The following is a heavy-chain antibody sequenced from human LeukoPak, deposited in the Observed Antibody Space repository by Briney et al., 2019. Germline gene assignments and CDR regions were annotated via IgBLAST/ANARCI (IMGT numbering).Heavy chain of an antibody. CDR3: ARGSRQLVYYYYMDV. D-gene: IGHD6-13*01. Sequence: ASVKVSCKASGYTFTGYYMHWVRQAPGQGLEWMGRINPNSGGTNYAQKFQGRVTMTRDTSISTAYMELSRLRSDDTAVYYCARGSRQLVYYYYMDVWGKGTTVTVSS. V-gene: IGHV1-2*06. CDR2: INPNSGGT. J-gene: IGHJ6*03. CDR1: GYTFTGYY.